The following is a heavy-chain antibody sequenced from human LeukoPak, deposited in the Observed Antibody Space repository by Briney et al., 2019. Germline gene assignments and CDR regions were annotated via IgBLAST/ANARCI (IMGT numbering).Heavy chain of an antibody. Sequence: GGSLRLSCAASAFTFSSYWMSWVRQAPGKGLEWVANIKQDGSEKYYVDSVKGRFTISRDNAKNSLYLQMNSLRAEDTAVYYCARDGGILYFDYWGQGTLVTVSS. CDR2: IKQDGSEK. D-gene: IGHD6-13*01. CDR3: ARDGGILYFDY. J-gene: IGHJ4*02. CDR1: AFTFSSYW. V-gene: IGHV3-7*01.